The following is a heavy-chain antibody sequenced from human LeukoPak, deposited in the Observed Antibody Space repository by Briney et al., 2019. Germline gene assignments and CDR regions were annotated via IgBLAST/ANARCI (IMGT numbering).Heavy chain of an antibody. CDR1: GLTFTNAW. CDR3: TTGGQWLRH. J-gene: IGHJ6*04. D-gene: IGHD6-19*01. V-gene: IGHV3-15*01. Sequence: PGGSLRLSCAASGLTFTNAWMTWVRQAPGKGLEWVGRIKGKIDGGTTDYAAPVKGRFTISRDDSKNTLYVQMNSLKTEDTAVYYCTTGGQWLRHWGKGTTVTVSS. CDR2: IKGKIDGGTT.